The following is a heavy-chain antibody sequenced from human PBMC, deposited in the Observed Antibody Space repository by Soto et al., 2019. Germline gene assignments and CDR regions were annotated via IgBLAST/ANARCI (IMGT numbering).Heavy chain of an antibody. D-gene: IGHD2-21*01. V-gene: IGHV4-34*01. J-gene: IGHJ5*02. CDR1: GGSFSNYY. CDR2: IKLSAST. CDR3: AKGGGSLWS. Sequence: QVQLQQWGAGLLKPSETLSLTCAVYGGSFSNYYWSWIRQPPGKGLEWIGEIKLSASTNYNPSLKSRVTMTLDTSKNQFSLKLRSATAAETAVYYWAKGGGSLWSWGQGTLVTVSS.